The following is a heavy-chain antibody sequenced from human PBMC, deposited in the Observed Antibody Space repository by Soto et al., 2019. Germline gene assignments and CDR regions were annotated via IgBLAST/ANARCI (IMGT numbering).Heavy chain of an antibody. V-gene: IGHV4-59*01. CDR3: ARSGDSFGFTDY. J-gene: IGHJ4*02. CDR1: GGSITGSY. CDR2: VFFKGNP. D-gene: IGHD5-18*01. Sequence: QVQLQESGPGLVKPSETLSLTCTVSGGSITGSYWTWIRQPPGKGLEWIGYVFFKGNPNYTPSLKSRVTISVDTSATQFSLRLSSVTAADTAVYYCARSGDSFGFTDYWGQGTLVTVSS.